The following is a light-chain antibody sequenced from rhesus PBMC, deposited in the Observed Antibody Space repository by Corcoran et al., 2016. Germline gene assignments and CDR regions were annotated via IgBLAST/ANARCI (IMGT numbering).Light chain of an antibody. CDR3: LQSSNWLT. CDR2: GAS. J-gene: IGKJ4*01. CDR1: QSVRSY. V-gene: IGKV3-24*03. Sequence: EIVMTQSPATLALSPGERATLSCRASQSVRSYLSGYQQKPGRAPRLLSSGASSRATGTPDGFSGSGSGTEFTLTISSLEPEDVGVYFCLQSSNWLTFGGGTKVELK.